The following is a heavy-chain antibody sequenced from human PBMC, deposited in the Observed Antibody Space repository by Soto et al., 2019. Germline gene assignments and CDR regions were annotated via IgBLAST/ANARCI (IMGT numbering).Heavy chain of an antibody. CDR3: ALRLGVAATGGAFDV. J-gene: IGHJ3*01. D-gene: IGHD2-8*02. V-gene: IGHV2-5*01. Sequence: QITLKESGPTLVIPTQTLTLTCTFSGFSLTTSGAGVGWIRQPPGKALEWLAVIYWNNNKRYSPALNSSLTITKDTFNNQAVLTMTNMDPVDSATYYCALRLGVAATGGAFDVWGQGTMVTVSS. CDR2: IYWNNNK. CDR1: GFSLTTSGAG.